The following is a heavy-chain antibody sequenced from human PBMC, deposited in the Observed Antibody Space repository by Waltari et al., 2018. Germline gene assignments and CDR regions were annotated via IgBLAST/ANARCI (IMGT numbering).Heavy chain of an antibody. Sequence: QVQLVQSGAEVKKPGASVKVSCRTSGDTFSSYFIFWVRQAPGQGLEWMGISNTSDGGTNYPQKFQDRVTMTRDTSTSTVYMELRSLRSEDTAVYYCTRDKLDYYNGMDVWGQGTTVTVSS. CDR2: SNTSDGGT. J-gene: IGHJ6*02. CDR1: GDTFSSYF. V-gene: IGHV1-46*03. D-gene: IGHD3-3*02. CDR3: TRDKLDYYNGMDV.